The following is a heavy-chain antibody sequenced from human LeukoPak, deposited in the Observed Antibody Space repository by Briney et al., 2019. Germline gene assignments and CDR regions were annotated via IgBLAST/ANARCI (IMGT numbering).Heavy chain of an antibody. CDR3: ARGADGDPRDYFDY. J-gene: IGHJ4*02. V-gene: IGHV5-51*01. CDR1: EYTFTNYW. D-gene: IGHD4-17*01. Sequence: GESLKISCKGSEYTFTNYWIGWVRQMPGKGLEWMGIIYPGDSDTTYSPSFQGQVTISADKSISTSYLQWSSLKASDTAMYYCARGADGDPRDYFDYWGQGTLVTVSS. CDR2: IYPGDSDT.